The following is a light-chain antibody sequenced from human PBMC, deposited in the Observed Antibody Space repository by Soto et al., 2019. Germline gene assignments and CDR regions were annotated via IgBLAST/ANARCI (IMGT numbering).Light chain of an antibody. V-gene: IGKV1-5*01. Sequence: DIEMVQSPSALSASVGDTVTITCRASQKSSPWLAWYQQKPGQAPKLLMYDVSSLKRGVPSRFSGSGSGTEFHLTISSLQPDDFANYYCQQYNDYSATFGQGTKVEIK. CDR1: QKSSPW. CDR2: DVS. CDR3: QQYNDYSAT. J-gene: IGKJ1*01.